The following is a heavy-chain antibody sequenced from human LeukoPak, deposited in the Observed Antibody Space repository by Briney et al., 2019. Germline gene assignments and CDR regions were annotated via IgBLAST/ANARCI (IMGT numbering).Heavy chain of an antibody. V-gene: IGHV4-4*07. J-gene: IGHJ4*02. D-gene: IGHD1/OR15-1a*01. Sequence: SETLSLTCTVSGGSISSYYWSWIRQPAGKGLEWIGRIYTSGSTNYNPSLKSRVTMSVDTSKNQFSLNLNSVTAADTALYFCSSGTTMNSWGQGTVVTVSS. CDR1: GGSISSYY. CDR3: SSGTTMNS. CDR2: IYTSGST.